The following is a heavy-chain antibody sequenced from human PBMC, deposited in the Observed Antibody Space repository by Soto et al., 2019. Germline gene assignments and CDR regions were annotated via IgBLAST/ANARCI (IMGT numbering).Heavy chain of an antibody. CDR3: ARVRIVVVTTYPGDYYGMDV. V-gene: IGHV3-7*01. J-gene: IGHJ6*02. D-gene: IGHD2-21*02. CDR2: IKQDGSEK. CDR1: GFTFSSYW. Sequence: EVQLVESGGGLVQPGGSLRLSCAASGFTFSSYWMSWVRQAPGKGLEWVANIKQDGSEKYYVDSVKGRFTISRDNAKNSLYLQMNGLRAEDTAVYYCARVRIVVVTTYPGDYYGMDVWGQGTTVTVSS.